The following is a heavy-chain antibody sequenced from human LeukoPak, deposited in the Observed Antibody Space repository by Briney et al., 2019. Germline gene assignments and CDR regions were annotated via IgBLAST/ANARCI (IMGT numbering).Heavy chain of an antibody. Sequence: KPSETLSLTCTVSGDYGSVSSYYWGWIRQPPGMGLEWIGYIYYSGTTNYNPSLKSRVTISLDTSKMQFSLKLSSVTAADTAVYYCARDSKELYYYDSSGSTALDVWGQGAMVTVSS. CDR2: IYYSGTT. D-gene: IGHD3-22*01. CDR3: ARDSKELYYYDSSGSTALDV. J-gene: IGHJ3*01. CDR1: GDYGSVSSYY. V-gene: IGHV4-59*02.